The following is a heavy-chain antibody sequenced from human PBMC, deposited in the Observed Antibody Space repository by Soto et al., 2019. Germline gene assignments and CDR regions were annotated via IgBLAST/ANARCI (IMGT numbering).Heavy chain of an antibody. CDR3: ARDLFDY. CDR2: INEDGSEK. J-gene: IGHJ4*02. V-gene: IGHV3-7*01. Sequence: HPGGSLRLSCSASEFTFSNYWMNWVRQAPGKGLEWVANINEDGSEKYYVDSAKGRFTISRDNAKNSLYLQMSSLRAEDTAVYYCARDLFDYWGQGTLVTVSS. CDR1: EFTFSNYW.